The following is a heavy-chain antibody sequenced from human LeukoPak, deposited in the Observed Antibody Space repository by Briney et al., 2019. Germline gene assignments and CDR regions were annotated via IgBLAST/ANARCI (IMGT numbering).Heavy chain of an antibody. CDR3: ARDTSGLIDY. Sequence: PGGSLRLXCAASGFTFSSYSMNWVRQAPGKVLEWVSSISSSSSYIYYADSVKGRFTISRDNARNSLYLQMNSLRAEDTAVYYCARDTSGLIDYWGQGTLVTVSS. D-gene: IGHD6-19*01. V-gene: IGHV3-21*01. CDR1: GFTFSSYS. CDR2: ISSSSSYI. J-gene: IGHJ4*02.